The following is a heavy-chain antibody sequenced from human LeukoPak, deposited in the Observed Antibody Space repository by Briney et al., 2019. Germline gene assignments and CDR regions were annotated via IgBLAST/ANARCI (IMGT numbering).Heavy chain of an antibody. CDR1: GFTVSSNY. CDR3: ARRFVDTAMVDDAFDI. V-gene: IGHV3-66*01. Sequence: PGGSLRLSCAASGFTVSSNYMSWVRQAPGKGLEWVSVIYSGGSTYYADSVKGRFTISRDNSKNTLYLQMNSLRAEDTAVYYGARRFVDTAMVDDAFDIWGQGTMVTVSS. J-gene: IGHJ3*02. D-gene: IGHD5-18*01. CDR2: IYSGGST.